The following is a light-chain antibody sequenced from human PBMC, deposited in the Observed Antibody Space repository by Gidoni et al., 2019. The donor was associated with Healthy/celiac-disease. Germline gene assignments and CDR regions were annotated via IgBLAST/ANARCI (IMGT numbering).Light chain of an antibody. J-gene: IGKJ4*01. CDR1: QGISSA. V-gene: IGKV1D-13*01. CDR3: QQFNNYPLT. CDR2: DAS. Sequence: GDRVTITCRASQGISSALDWYQQKPGKAPKLLIYDASSLESGVPSRFSGSGSGTDFTLTISSLQPEDFATYYCQQFNNYPLTFGGGTKVEIK.